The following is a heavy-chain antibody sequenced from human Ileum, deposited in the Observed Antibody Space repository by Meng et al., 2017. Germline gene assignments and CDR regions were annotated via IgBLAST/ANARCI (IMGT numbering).Heavy chain of an antibody. CDR2: IYPTGST. CDR1: GDSISRYD. V-gene: IGHV4-4*07. D-gene: IGHD1-26*01. Sequence: SDTLSLTCTVSGDSISRYDWNWIRQPAGEGLQWIERIYPTGSTGYSPSLKGRVSISTDTSKNQLSLKIYSVTAADTAVYYCANSPPTTRHLLQSWGQGTLVTVSS. J-gene: IGHJ4*02. CDR3: ANSPPTTRHLLQS.